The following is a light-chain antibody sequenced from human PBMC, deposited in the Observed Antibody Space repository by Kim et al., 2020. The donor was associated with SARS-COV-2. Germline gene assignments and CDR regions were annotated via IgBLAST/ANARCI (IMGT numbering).Light chain of an antibody. Sequence: QSIPISCTGTNSDIGGYNYVSWYQHHPGKAPKLMIYDVSKRPSGVSNRFSGSKSGNTASLTISGLQAEDEADYYCSSYTSSTTLWVFGGGTKLTVL. CDR2: DVS. J-gene: IGLJ3*02. CDR1: NSDIGGYNY. V-gene: IGLV2-14*03. CDR3: SSYTSSTTLWV.